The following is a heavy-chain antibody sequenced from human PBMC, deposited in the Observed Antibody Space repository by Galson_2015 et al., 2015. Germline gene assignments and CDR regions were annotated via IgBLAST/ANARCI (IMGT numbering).Heavy chain of an antibody. CDR2: IYWDDDK. CDR1: GFSLGTSGVG. Sequence: PALVTPPQALTLPCTFSGFSLGTSGVGVGWIRQPLGKALEWLELIYWDDDKSYSPSLKSRLPITKDTSKNQVFLTMTNMDPVDTATYYCEYLYGGKTLDYWGQGTLVTVSS. CDR3: EYLYGGKTLDY. D-gene: IGHD4-23*01. J-gene: IGHJ4*02. V-gene: IGHV2-5*02.